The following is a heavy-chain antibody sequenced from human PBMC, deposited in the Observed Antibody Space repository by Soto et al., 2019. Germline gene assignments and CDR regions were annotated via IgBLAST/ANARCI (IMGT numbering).Heavy chain of an antibody. CDR3: ARSWIQLWLPEHHNFDY. D-gene: IGHD5-18*01. CDR2: IKQDGSEK. J-gene: IGHJ4*02. Sequence: GGSLRLSCGASVFTFSSYWMSWVRQAPGQGLEWVANIKQDGSEKYSVDSVKGRFTISRDNAKNSLYLQMNSLRAEDTAVYYCARSWIQLWLPEHHNFDYWGQGTLVTVSS. V-gene: IGHV3-7*01. CDR1: VFTFSSYW.